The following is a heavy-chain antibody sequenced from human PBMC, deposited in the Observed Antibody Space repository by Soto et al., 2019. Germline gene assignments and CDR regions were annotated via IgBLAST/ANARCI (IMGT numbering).Heavy chain of an antibody. CDR3: AKDKVCSGGSCYYDY. D-gene: IGHD2-15*01. CDR1: GFTFSSYT. V-gene: IGHV3-23*01. Sequence: EVQLLEAGGDLIQPGGSLRLSCAASGFTFSSYTMTWVRQAPGKGLEWVSAINGGGGSTYYADSVKGRFTISRDNSKDTLYLQMNSLRAEDTAVYYCAKDKVCSGGSCYYDYWGQGTLVTVSP. CDR2: INGGGGST. J-gene: IGHJ4*02.